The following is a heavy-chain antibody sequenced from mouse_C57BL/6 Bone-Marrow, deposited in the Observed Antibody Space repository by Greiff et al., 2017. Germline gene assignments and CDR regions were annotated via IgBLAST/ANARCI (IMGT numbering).Heavy chain of an antibody. J-gene: IGHJ3*01. Sequence: QVQLQQSGAELVMPGASVKLSCKASGYTFTSYWMHWVKQRPGQGLEWIGEIDPSDSYTNYNQKFKGKSTLTVDKSSSTAYMQLSSLTSEDSAVYYFSRDGSSYDWFAYWGQGTLVTVSA. D-gene: IGHD1-1*01. CDR1: GYTFTSYW. CDR3: SRDGSSYDWFAY. CDR2: IDPSDSYT. V-gene: IGHV1-69*01.